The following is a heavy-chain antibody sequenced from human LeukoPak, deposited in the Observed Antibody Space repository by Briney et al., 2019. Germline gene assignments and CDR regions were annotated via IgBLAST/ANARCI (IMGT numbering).Heavy chain of an antibody. CDR2: IYTSGST. J-gene: IGHJ4*02. CDR3: ATLGYSYGTDY. D-gene: IGHD5-18*01. V-gene: IGHV4-4*07. Sequence: SETLSLTCTVSGGSISSYYWSWIRQPAGKGLEWIGRIYTSGSTYYNPSLKSRVTISVDTSKNQFSLKLSSVTAADTAVYYCATLGYSYGTDYWGQGTLVTVSS. CDR1: GGSISSYY.